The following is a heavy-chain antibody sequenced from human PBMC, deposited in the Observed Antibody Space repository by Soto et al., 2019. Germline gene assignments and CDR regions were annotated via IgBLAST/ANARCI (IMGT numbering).Heavy chain of an antibody. Sequence: ASMKVSWKASGYTFTSYYMHCVRQAPGQGLEWMGIINPSGGSTSYAQKFQGRVTMTRDTSTSTVYMELSSLRSEDTAVYYCARVRRSSGYYYGYWGLGTLVTVSS. CDR1: GYTFTSYY. CDR3: ARVRRSSGYYYGY. CDR2: INPSGGST. J-gene: IGHJ4*02. V-gene: IGHV1-46*01. D-gene: IGHD3-22*01.